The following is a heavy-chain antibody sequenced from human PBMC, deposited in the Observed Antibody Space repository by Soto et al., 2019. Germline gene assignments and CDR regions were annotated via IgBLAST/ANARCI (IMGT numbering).Heavy chain of an antibody. Sequence: SVKVSCKASGGTFSSYAISWVRQAPGQGLEWMGGIIPIFGTANYAQKFQGRVTITADKSTSTAYMELSSLRSEDTAVYYCARSTIGYCGSGSPPYPLGYYYAMDVCGQGTTVTVSS. CDR2: IIPIFGTA. J-gene: IGHJ6*02. D-gene: IGHD3-10*01. CDR3: ARSTIGYCGSGSPPYPLGYYYAMDV. CDR1: GGTFSSYA. V-gene: IGHV1-69*06.